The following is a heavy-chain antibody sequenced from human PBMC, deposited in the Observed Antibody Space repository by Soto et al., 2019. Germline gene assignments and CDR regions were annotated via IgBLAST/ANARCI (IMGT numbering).Heavy chain of an antibody. Sequence: GESLKISCKGSGYSFTSYWIGWVRQMPGKGLEWMGIIYPGDSDTRYSPSFQGQVTISADKSISTAYLQWSSLKASDTAMYYCARSGLGFLEWLWGPDYWGQGTLVTVSS. V-gene: IGHV5-51*01. CDR1: GYSFTSYW. CDR2: IYPGDSDT. CDR3: ARSGLGFLEWLWGPDY. J-gene: IGHJ4*02. D-gene: IGHD3-3*01.